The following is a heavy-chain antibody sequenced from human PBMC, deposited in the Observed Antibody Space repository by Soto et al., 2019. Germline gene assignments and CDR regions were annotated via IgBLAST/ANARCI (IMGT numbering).Heavy chain of an antibody. J-gene: IGHJ5*02. CDR2: IYATGTT. CDR1: GASISGFY. D-gene: IGHD1-1*01. CDR3: VRDGTKNLRDWFDP. Sequence: ASETLSLTCTVSGASISGFYWSWIRKSAGKGLEWIGRIYATGTTDCNPSLQSRVIMSVDTSKKQFSLKLRSVAAADTAVYYCVRDGTKNLRDWFDPCGQGISVTVSS. V-gene: IGHV4-4*07.